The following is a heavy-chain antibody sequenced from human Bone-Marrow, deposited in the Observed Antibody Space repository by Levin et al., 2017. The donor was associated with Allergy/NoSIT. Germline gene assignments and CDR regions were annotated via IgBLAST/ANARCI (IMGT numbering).Heavy chain of an antibody. CDR3: TRGREFDP. CDR2: IRSKGYGGTT. J-gene: IGHJ5*02. CDR1: GFTFGDYP. D-gene: IGHD5-24*01. V-gene: IGHV3-49*02. Sequence: QTLSLTCAGSGFTFGDYPLSWFRQAPGKGLEWVGFIRSKGYGGTTEYAASVKGRFAISRDDSKSIAYLQMNSLKTEDTAMYYCTRGREFDPWGQGTLVTVSS.